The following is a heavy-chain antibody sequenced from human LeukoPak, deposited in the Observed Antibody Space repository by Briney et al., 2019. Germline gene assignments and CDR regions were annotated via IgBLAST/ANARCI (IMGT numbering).Heavy chain of an antibody. V-gene: IGHV4-59*01. CDR2: FFNSGNT. CDR3: ARSGAISAGTSKSGFDY. J-gene: IGHJ4*02. D-gene: IGHD6-13*01. Sequence: SETLSLTCTVSGGSISTYYWTWIRQAPGKGLEWIGHFFNSGNTKYNPSLKSRVTLSGDTSKNQFSLKLRSVTAADTGVYYCARSGAISAGTSKSGFDYWGQGTQVSVSS. CDR1: GGSISTYY.